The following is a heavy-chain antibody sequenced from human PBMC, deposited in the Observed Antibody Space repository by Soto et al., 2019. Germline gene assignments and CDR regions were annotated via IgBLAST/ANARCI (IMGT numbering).Heavy chain of an antibody. CDR2: IYPGDSDT. Sequence: GESLKISCKGSGYSFTSYWIGWVRQMPGKGLEWMGIIYPGDSDTRYSPSFQGQVTISADKSISTAYLQWSSLKASDTAMYYCARQTVVVPAAPYYYYGMDVWGQGTTFTVSS. V-gene: IGHV5-51*01. D-gene: IGHD2-2*01. CDR1: GYSFTSYW. J-gene: IGHJ6*02. CDR3: ARQTVVVPAAPYYYYGMDV.